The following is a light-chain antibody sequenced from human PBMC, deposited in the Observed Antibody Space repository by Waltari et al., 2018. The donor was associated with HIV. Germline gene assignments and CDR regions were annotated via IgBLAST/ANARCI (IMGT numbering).Light chain of an antibody. J-gene: IGLJ3*02. V-gene: IGLV2-14*01. CDR1: ATTGRDSQY. CDR2: EVS. Sequence: QSALTQPASVSGSPGHSIPVPCSAPATTGRDSQYASWYQHQPCKAPKRSIYEVSRRPSGVSNRFSGSKSGNTASLTISGLLPDDEAEYFCTSYVSSSTPEFGGGTKLTVL. CDR3: TSYVSSSTPE.